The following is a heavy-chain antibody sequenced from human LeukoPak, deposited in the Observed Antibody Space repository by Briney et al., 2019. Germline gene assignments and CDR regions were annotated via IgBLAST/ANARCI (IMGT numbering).Heavy chain of an antibody. V-gene: IGHV3-49*04. CDR1: GFTFSDYA. Sequence: GRSLRLSCSAGGFTFSDYAVTWVRQAPGKGLEWVGFIRYKANGGTADYAASVKGRFTISRDDSKTIAYLQMNSLKIEDTAVYYCSRAYSTGWLGINDYWGQGAQVTVSS. J-gene: IGHJ4*02. CDR2: IRYKANGGTA. D-gene: IGHD6-19*01. CDR3: SRAYSTGWLGINDY.